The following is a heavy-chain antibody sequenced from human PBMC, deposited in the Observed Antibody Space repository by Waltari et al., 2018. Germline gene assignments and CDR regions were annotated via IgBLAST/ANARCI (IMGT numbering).Heavy chain of an antibody. D-gene: IGHD6-13*01. CDR2: INAGNGNT. J-gene: IGHJ4*02. Sequence: QVQLVQSGAEVKKPGASVKVSCKASGYTFTSYAMHWVRQAPGQRLEWMGWINAGNGNTKYSQKFQGRVTITRDTSASTAYMELSSLRSEDTAVYYCARDPLQQPEYYFDYWGQGTLVTVSS. CDR1: GYTFTSYA. CDR3: ARDPLQQPEYYFDY. V-gene: IGHV1-3*01.